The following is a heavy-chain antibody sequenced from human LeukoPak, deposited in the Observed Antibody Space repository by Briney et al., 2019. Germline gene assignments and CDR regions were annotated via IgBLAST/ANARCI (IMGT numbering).Heavy chain of an antibody. CDR2: IKSKTDGGTT. Sequence: PGGSLRLSCAASGFTFSTYSMNWVRQAPGKGLEWVGRIKSKTDGGTTDYAGPVKGRFTISRDDSKNTLYLQMNSLKTEDTSVYYCTTVLENFWSGNTDYWGQGTLVTVSS. CDR3: TTVLENFWSGNTDY. V-gene: IGHV3-15*01. CDR1: GFTFSTYS. J-gene: IGHJ4*02. D-gene: IGHD3-3*01.